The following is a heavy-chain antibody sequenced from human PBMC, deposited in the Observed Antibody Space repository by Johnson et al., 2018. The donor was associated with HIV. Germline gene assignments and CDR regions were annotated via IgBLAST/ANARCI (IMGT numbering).Heavy chain of an antibody. V-gene: IGHV3-9*01. J-gene: IGHJ3*02. CDR1: GFTFDDCG. CDR3: ATQGGTTSFDI. CDR2: ISWNSGSI. Sequence: VQLVESGGGLVQPGGSLRLSCAASGFTFDDCGMSWVRQAPGKGLEWVSGISWNSGSIGYADSVKGRFTISRDNAKNSLYLQMNSLRAEDTAVYYCATQGGTTSFDIWGQGTMVTVSS. D-gene: IGHD1-7*01.